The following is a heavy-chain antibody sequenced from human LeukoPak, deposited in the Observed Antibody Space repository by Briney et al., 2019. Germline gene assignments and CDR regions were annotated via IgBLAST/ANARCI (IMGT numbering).Heavy chain of an antibody. CDR1: GFTFSSHA. CDR3: AKDMGSGTPTYFDY. Sequence: GGSLRLSCAASGFTFSSHAMSWVRQAPGKGLEWVSGISGSGGKTYYADSVKGRFTISRDNSKNTLFLQMNSLRAEDTAVYYCAKDMGSGTPTYFDYWGQGILVTVSS. V-gene: IGHV3-23*01. J-gene: IGHJ4*02. CDR2: ISGSGGKT. D-gene: IGHD1-14*01.